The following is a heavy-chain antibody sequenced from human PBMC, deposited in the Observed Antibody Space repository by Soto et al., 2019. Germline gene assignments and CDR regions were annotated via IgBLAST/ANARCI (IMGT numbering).Heavy chain of an antibody. CDR2: ISPRTGSA. D-gene: IGHD3-10*01. V-gene: IGHV1-2*02. Sequence: GASVKVSCKASGYTFSDYYIHWVRQAPGQGLEWMGWISPRTGSANFAQRFQGRVSMTRDTSITTAYMELRRLKSDDTAVYYCARGTYYGPAYGMDVWGQGTKVTVYS. CDR3: ARGTYYGPAYGMDV. J-gene: IGHJ6*02. CDR1: GYTFSDYY.